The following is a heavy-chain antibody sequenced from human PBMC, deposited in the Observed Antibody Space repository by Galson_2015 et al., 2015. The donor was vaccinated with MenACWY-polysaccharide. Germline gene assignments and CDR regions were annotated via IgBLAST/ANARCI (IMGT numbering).Heavy chain of an antibody. J-gene: IGHJ6*02. CDR2: ISYDGINK. V-gene: IGHV3-30-3*01. D-gene: IGHD3-22*01. Sequence: SLRLSCAASGFTFSSYAIHWVRQAPGKGLEWVAVISYDGINKYYADSVKGRFTISRDNSKYTVYLQMNSLRADDTTVYYCARYYCDRIPCSCLDVWGQGTTVTVSS. CDR1: GFTFSSYA. CDR3: ARYYCDRIPCSCLDV.